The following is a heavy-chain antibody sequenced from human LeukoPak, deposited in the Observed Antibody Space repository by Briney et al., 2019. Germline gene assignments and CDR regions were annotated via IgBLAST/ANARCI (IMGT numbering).Heavy chain of an antibody. Sequence: GGSLRLSCAASGFTFSSYAMHWVRQAPGKGLEWVAVISYDGSNKYYAGSVKGRFTISRDNSKNTLYLQMNSLRAEDTAVYYCARDQLEEGVPAANNYYYYYGMDVWGQGTTVTVSS. CDR3: ARDQLEEGVPAANNYYYYYGMDV. CDR1: GFTFSSYA. CDR2: ISYDGSNK. V-gene: IGHV3-30-3*01. D-gene: IGHD2-2*01. J-gene: IGHJ6*02.